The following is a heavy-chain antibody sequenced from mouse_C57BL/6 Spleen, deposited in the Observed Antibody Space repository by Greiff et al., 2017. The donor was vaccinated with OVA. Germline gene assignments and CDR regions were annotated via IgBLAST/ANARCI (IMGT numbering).Heavy chain of an antibody. V-gene: IGHV1-81*01. D-gene: IGHD1-1*01. CDR1: GYTFTSYG. CDR3: ARGGYGSSYYAMDY. CDR2: IYPRSGNT. Sequence: VKLMESGAELARPGASVKLSCKASGYTFTSYGISWVKQRTGQGLEWIGEIYPRSGNTYSNEKFKGKATLTADKSSSTAYMELRSLTAEDSAVYFCARGGYGSSYYAMDYWGQGTSVTVSS. J-gene: IGHJ4*01.